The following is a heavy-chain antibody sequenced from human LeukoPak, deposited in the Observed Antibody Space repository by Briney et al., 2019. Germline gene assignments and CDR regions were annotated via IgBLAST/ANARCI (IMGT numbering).Heavy chain of an antibody. J-gene: IGHJ4*02. CDR3: ARDVSRSGSYRY. V-gene: IGHV4-30-4*08. CDR1: GGSISSRHYY. Sequence: SQTLSLTCTVSGGSISSRHYYWSWIRQAQGKDLEWIGYIYYSGSTYYNPSLKSRVTMPVDTSKNQFSLNLSSVTAADTAVYFCARDVSRSGSYRYWGQGTLVTVSS. D-gene: IGHD1-26*01. CDR2: IYYSGST.